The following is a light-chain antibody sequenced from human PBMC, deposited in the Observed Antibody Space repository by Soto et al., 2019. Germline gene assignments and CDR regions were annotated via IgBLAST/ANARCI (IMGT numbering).Light chain of an antibody. V-gene: IGKV1-5*01. CDR3: LQDINYPWT. J-gene: IGKJ1*01. CDR2: DAF. Sequence: DIKMTQSPSTLSASVGDRVTITCRASQSISSWLAWYQQKAGKAPNLLIYDAFSLESGVPSRFSGSGSGTDFTLTISSLQPDDYATYYCLQDINYPWTFGQGTKVDI. CDR1: QSISSW.